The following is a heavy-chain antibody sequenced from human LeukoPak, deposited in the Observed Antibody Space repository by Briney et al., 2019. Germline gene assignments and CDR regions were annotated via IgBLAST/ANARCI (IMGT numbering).Heavy chain of an antibody. CDR2: ISNSGGST. V-gene: IGHV3-23*01. D-gene: IGHD6-13*01. CDR1: GFTFNNYA. CDR3: AKDSFSSR. J-gene: IGHJ4*02. Sequence: PGGSLRLSCAASGFTFNNYAMTWVRQAPGRGLEWVSTISNSGGSTYYADSVKGRFSISRDNSKNTLYLQMNSLRAEDTAVYYCAKDSFSSRWGQGTLVTVSS.